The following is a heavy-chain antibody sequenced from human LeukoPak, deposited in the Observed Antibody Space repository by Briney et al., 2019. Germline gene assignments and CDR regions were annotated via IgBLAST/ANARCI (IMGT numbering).Heavy chain of an antibody. J-gene: IGHJ4*02. V-gene: IGHV3-30*03. CDR2: ISYDGSNK. CDR1: GFTFSNYG. Sequence: GGSLRLSCAASGFTFSNYGMHWVRRAPGKGLEWVALISYDGSNKYYADSVKGRFTISRDNSKNTLYLQMNSLRAEDTAVYYCARAGDYGSGSFRWRHFDYWGQGTVVTVSS. CDR3: ARAGDYGSGSFRWRHFDY. D-gene: IGHD3-10*01.